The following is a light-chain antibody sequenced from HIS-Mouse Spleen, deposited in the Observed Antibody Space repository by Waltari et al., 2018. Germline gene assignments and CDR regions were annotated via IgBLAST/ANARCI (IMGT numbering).Light chain of an antibody. J-gene: IGLJ2*01. Sequence: QSALTQPPSASGSPAQSVPTSCTGTRSDVGGYNYVSWYQQHPGKAPKLMIYAFSQRPSGVPDRFSGSKSGNTASLTVSGLQAEDEADYYCSSYAGSNNFVVFGGGTKLTVL. V-gene: IGLV2-8*01. CDR3: SSYAGSNNFVV. CDR2: AFS. CDR1: RSDVGGYNY.